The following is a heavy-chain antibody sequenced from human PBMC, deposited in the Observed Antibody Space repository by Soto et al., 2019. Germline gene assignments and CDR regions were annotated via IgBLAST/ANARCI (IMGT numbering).Heavy chain of an antibody. CDR2: ISRYSGNT. V-gene: IGHV1-18*01. CDR3: AMVDNYVTPTPQDV. D-gene: IGHD3-16*01. CDR1: GYIFVNYG. Sequence: QVHLVQSGDEVRKTGSSVKVSCKASGYIFVNYGIAWVRQAPGQGLEWMGWISRYSGNTHYASKVQGRLTMTTDTSTSTAYMDLGSLTSDDTAVYYCAMVDNYVTPTPQDVWGQGTTVTVSS. J-gene: IGHJ6*02.